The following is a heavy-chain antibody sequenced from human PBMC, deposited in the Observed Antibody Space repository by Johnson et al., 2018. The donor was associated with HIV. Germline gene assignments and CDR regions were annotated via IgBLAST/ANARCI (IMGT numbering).Heavy chain of an antibody. D-gene: IGHD5-24*01. CDR1: GFTFSSYA. Sequence: QVQLVESGGGVVQPGRSLRLSCAASGFTFSSYAMHWVRQAPGKGLEWVAVISYDGSNKYYADSVKGRFTISRDNSKNTLDLQLNSLRAEDTAVYYCARGVGDGYNLSAFDIWGQGTMVTVSS. V-gene: IGHV3-30-3*01. CDR3: ARGVGDGYNLSAFDI. J-gene: IGHJ3*02. CDR2: ISYDGSNK.